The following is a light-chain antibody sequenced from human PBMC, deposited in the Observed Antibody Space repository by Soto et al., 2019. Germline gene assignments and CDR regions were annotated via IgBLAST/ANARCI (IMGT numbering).Light chain of an antibody. CDR1: QGISSF. V-gene: IGKV1-9*01. J-gene: IGKJ3*01. CDR2: GAS. CDR3: QQLNSFPIP. Sequence: IQLTQSPSSLSASVGDRVTITCRASQGISSFLAWYQQKPGKAPKLLIYGASTLQSGVPSRFRGSGSGTDFTLTICRLQPEDFATYYCQQLNSFPIPFGPGTKVDIK.